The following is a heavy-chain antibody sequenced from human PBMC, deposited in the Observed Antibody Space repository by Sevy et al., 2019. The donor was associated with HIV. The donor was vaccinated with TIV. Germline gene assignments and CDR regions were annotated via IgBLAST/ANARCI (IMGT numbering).Heavy chain of an antibody. V-gene: IGHV3-53*01. CDR3: ARGAPMAAAGTIDY. J-gene: IGHJ4*02. CDR2: IFSGGNI. CDR1: GFTVTNTY. D-gene: IGHD6-13*01. Sequence: GGSLRLSCAASGFTVTNTYMSWVRQAPGKELEWVAVIFSGGNIYYAGSVKGRSAISRDNSKNTVSLQMNSLRVEDTAVYFCARGAPMAAAGTIDYWGQGTLVTVSS.